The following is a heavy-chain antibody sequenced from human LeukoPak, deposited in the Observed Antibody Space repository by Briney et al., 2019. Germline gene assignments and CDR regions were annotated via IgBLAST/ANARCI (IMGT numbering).Heavy chain of an antibody. CDR3: ARGRYFGSDGFDI. CDR2: TWYDGSNN. D-gene: IGHD3-10*01. V-gene: IGHV3-33*01. CDR1: GFSFSEHG. J-gene: IGHJ3*02. Sequence: QPGGSLRLSCAASGFSFSEHGMHWVRQAPGKGPEWVTVTWYDGSNNHYADSVKGRFTISRDNSKNTVFLEMNSLRAEDTAVYHCARGRYFGSDGFDIWGPGTMVIVSS.